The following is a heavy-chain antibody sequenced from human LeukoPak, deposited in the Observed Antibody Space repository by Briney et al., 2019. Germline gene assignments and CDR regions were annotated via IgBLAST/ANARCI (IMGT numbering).Heavy chain of an antibody. CDR3: ARVGIVGAHFDI. D-gene: IGHD1-26*01. V-gene: IGHV4-59*01. J-gene: IGHJ3*02. CDR1: GGSFSGYY. CDR2: IYYSGST. Sequence: TSETLSLTCAVYGGSFSGYYWSWIRQPPGKGLEWIGYIYYSGSTNYNPSLKSRVTISVDTSKNQFSLKLSSVTAADTAVYYCARVGIVGAHFDIWGQGTMVTVSS.